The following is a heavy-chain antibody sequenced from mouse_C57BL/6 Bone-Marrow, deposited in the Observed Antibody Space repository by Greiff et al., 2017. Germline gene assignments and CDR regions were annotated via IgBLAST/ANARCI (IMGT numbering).Heavy chain of an antibody. Sequence: VQLKQSGPELVKPGASVKISCKASGYSFTDYNMNWVKQSNGKSLEWIGVINPNYGTTSYNQKFKGKATLTVDQSSTPAYMQLNSLPSEDSAVYYCARSYGSSPFAYWGQGTLVTVSA. CDR3: ARSYGSSPFAY. CDR1: GYSFTDYN. J-gene: IGHJ3*01. V-gene: IGHV1-39*01. D-gene: IGHD1-1*01. CDR2: INPNYGTT.